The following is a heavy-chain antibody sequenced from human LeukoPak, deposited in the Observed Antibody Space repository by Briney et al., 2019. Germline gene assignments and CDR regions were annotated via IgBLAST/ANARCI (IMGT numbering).Heavy chain of an antibody. Sequence: GGSLRLSCAASGFTVPNYAMTWVRQAPGKGLEWVSAISGSGSSTYYADSVKGRFTISRDNPKNTLYLQMNSLRAEDTAVYYCAKGLSSGWGQGTLVTVSS. CDR3: AKGLSSG. V-gene: IGHV3-23*01. D-gene: IGHD6-19*01. CDR2: ISGSGSST. J-gene: IGHJ4*02. CDR1: GFTVPNYA.